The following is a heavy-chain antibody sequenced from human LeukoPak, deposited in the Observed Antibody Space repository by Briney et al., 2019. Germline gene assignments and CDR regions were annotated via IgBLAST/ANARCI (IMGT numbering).Heavy chain of an antibody. CDR1: GFTFDDYA. D-gene: IGHD2-15*01. V-gene: IGHV3-9*03. CDR3: AKDRERVAATGLDP. CDR2: ISWNSGSI. Sequence: GGSLRLSCAASGFTFDDYAMHWVRQAPGKGLEWVSGISWNSGSIGYADSVKGRFTISRDNAKNSLYLQMNSLRAEDMALYYCAKDRERVAATGLDPWGQGTLVTVSS. J-gene: IGHJ5*02.